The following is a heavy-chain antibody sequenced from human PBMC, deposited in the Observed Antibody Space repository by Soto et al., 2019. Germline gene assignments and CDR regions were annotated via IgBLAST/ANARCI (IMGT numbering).Heavy chain of an antibody. J-gene: IGHJ4*02. V-gene: IGHV4-34*01. Sequence: SETLSLTCAVYGGSFSGYYWSWIRQPPGKGLEWIGEINHSGSTNYNPSLKSRVTISVDTSKNQFSLKLSSVTAAGTAVYYCERVIGVDTAMVTFDYWGQGTLVTVSS. CDR1: GGSFSGYY. D-gene: IGHD5-18*01. CDR2: INHSGST. CDR3: ERVIGVDTAMVTFDY.